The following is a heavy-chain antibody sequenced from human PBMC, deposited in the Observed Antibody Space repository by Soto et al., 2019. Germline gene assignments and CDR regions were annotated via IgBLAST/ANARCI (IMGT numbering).Heavy chain of an antibody. V-gene: IGHV4-39*01. J-gene: IGHJ6*03. CDR2: IYYSGST. D-gene: IGHD4-17*01. CDR1: GGSISSSSYY. CDR3: ANKKYGDYYYYYMDV. Sequence: SETLSLTCTVSGGSISSSSYYWGWIRQPPGKGLEWIGSIYYSGSTYYNPSLKSRVTISVDTSKNQFSLKLSSVTAADTAVYYCANKKYGDYYYYYMDVWGKGTTVTVSS.